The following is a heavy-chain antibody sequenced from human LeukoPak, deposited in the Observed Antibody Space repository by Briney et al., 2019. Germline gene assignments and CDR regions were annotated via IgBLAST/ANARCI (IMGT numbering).Heavy chain of an antibody. CDR2: INSDGSST. CDR1: GFTFSSYW. J-gene: IGHJ4*02. CDR3: ARGGYDYVWGSYFDY. V-gene: IGHV3-74*01. D-gene: IGHD3-16*01. Sequence: GGSLRLSCAASGFTFSSYWMHWVRQAPGKGLVWVSRINSDGSSTSYTDSVKGRFTISRDNAKNTLYLQMNSLRAEDTAVYYCARGGYDYVWGSYFDYWGQGTLVTVSS.